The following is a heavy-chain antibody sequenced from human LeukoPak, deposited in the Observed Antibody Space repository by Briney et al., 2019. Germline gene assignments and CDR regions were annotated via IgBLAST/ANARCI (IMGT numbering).Heavy chain of an antibody. D-gene: IGHD3-10*01. CDR1: GFTFNNYN. CDR2: ITSSGAYI. Sequence: PGGSLRLSCAASGFTFNNYNMNWVRQAPGKALEWVSSITSSGAYIFYADSVKGRFTISRDNSKNTLYLQMNSLRAEDTAVYYCAKDQSLDYYGSGGNFDYWGQGTLVTVSS. J-gene: IGHJ4*02. CDR3: AKDQSLDYYGSGGNFDY. V-gene: IGHV3-21*04.